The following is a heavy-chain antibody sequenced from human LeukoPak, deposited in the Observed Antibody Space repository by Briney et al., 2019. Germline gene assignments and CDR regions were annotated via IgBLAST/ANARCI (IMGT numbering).Heavy chain of an antibody. D-gene: IGHD3-10*01. CDR2: ISYDGSNK. J-gene: IGHJ4*02. CDR3: AKDQGPELEGDYFDY. V-gene: IGHV3-30*18. CDR1: GFTFSSYG. Sequence: GGSLRLSCAASGFTFSSYGVHWVRQAPGKGLEWVAVISYDGSNKYYADSVKGRFTISRDNSKNTLYLQMNSLRAEDTAVYYCAKDQGPELEGDYFDYWGQGTLVTVSS.